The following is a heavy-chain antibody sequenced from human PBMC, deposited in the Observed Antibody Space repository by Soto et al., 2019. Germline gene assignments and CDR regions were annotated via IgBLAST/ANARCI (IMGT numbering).Heavy chain of an antibody. CDR3: ARSGDNYNLLDY. V-gene: IGHV3-21*05. J-gene: IGHJ4*02. CDR1: GLTFSSYA. Sequence: PGGSLRLSCAASGLTFSSYAMHWVRQAPGKGLEWLSYSSDSGTFTRYADSVKGRFSISRDNAKNSLYLQINSLRGEDTAIYYCARSGDNYNLLDYWGQGTPVTVSS. CDR2: SSDSGTFT. D-gene: IGHD1-1*01.